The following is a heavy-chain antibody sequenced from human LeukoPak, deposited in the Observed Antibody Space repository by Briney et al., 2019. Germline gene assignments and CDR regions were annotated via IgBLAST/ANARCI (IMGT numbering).Heavy chain of an antibody. CDR3: ARDSGWGRYYFEY. CDR1: GDSISSNNW. Sequence: KSSETLSLTCAVSGDSISSNNWWSWVRQPPGKGLEWIGEIYHSGNTNYDPSLKSRVTISLDKSKKQFSLNLSSVTAADTAVYYCARDSGWGRYYFEYWGQGTLVTVSS. J-gene: IGHJ4*02. CDR2: IYHSGNT. D-gene: IGHD6-19*01. V-gene: IGHV4-4*02.